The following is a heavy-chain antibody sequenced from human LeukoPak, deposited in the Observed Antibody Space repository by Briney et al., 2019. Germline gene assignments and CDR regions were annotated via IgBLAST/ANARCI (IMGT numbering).Heavy chain of an antibody. CDR3: ARELDDYSNYDRWFDP. CDR1: GCSISSYY. CDR2: IYYSGST. Sequence: PSETLSLTCTVSGCSISSYYWSWIRQPPGKGLEWIGYIYYSGSTNYNPFLKSRDTISVDTSKHQFSLKLSSVTAADTAVYYCARELDDYSNYDRWFDPWGQGTLVTVSS. J-gene: IGHJ5*02. D-gene: IGHD4-11*01. V-gene: IGHV4-59*01.